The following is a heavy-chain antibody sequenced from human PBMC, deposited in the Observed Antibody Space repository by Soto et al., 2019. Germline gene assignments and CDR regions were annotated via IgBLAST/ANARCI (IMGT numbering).Heavy chain of an antibody. J-gene: IGHJ4*02. Sequence: QVQLQESGPGLLKPSETLTLTCTVTRGSVSSQTHFWTWIRQPPGKGLEWIGYKYYSGISNYNPSLQSRVTISVDTSKNQFSLRLTSVTAADTAVYYCVREDMSGTYCFDAWGQGALVTVSS. V-gene: IGHV4-61*01. CDR2: KYYSGIS. D-gene: IGHD1-26*01. CDR1: RGSVSSQTHF. CDR3: VREDMSGTYCFDA.